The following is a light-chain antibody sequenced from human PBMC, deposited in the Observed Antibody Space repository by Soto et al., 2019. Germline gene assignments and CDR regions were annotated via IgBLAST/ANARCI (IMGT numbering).Light chain of an antibody. J-gene: IGKJ2*01. Sequence: EIVLTQSPATLSLSPGERATLSCGASQSVSSSYLDWYQQKPGLAPRLLICDASSRATGIPDRFSGSGSGTDFTLTISKLEPVDFAVYYCQQYGSSPRYTFGGGTKLESK. V-gene: IGKV3D-20*01. CDR1: QSVSSSY. CDR2: DAS. CDR3: QQYGSSPRYT.